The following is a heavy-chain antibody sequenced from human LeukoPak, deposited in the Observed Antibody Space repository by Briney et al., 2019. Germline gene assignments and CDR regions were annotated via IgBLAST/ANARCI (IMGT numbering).Heavy chain of an antibody. Sequence: SETLSLTCTVSGGSISSYYWSWIRQPPGKGLEWIGYIYYSGSTNYNPSLKSRVTISVDTSKNQFSLKLSSVTAADTAVYYCARHYYDSSGFTYYFDYWGQGTLVTVSS. CDR1: GGSISSYY. CDR3: ARHYYDSSGFTYYFDY. D-gene: IGHD3-22*01. V-gene: IGHV4-59*08. CDR2: IYYSGST. J-gene: IGHJ4*02.